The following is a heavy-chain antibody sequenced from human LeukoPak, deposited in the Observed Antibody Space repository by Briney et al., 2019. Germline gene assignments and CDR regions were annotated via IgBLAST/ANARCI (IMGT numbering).Heavy chain of an antibody. Sequence: SETLSLTCTVSGGSISSYYWSWIRQPPGKGLEWIGEINHSGSTNYNPSLKSRVTTSVDTSKNQFSLKLSSVTAADTAVYYCASLSIAARRNYWGQGTLVTVSS. CDR1: GGSISSYY. V-gene: IGHV4-34*01. CDR2: INHSGST. D-gene: IGHD6-6*01. J-gene: IGHJ4*02. CDR3: ASLSIAARRNY.